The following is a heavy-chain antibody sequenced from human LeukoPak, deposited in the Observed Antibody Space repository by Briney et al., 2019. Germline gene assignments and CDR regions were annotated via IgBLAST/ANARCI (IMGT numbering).Heavy chain of an antibody. CDR2: ISWNSGSI. CDR3: AKGGPSGSPFDY. CDR1: GFTFDDYA. V-gene: IGHV3-9*03. Sequence: GGSLRLSCAASGFTFDDYAMHWVRQAPGKGLEWVSGISWNSGSIGYADSVKGRFTISRDNAKNSLYLQMNSLRAEDMALNYCAKGGPSGSPFDYWGQGTLVTVSS. D-gene: IGHD6-19*01. J-gene: IGHJ4*02.